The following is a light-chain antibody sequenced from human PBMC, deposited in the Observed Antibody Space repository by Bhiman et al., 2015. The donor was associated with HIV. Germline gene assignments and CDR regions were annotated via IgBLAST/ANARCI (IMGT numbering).Light chain of an antibody. CDR1: SSNIGNNY. V-gene: IGLV1-51*02. CDR2: ENN. CDR3: TSYTISSRV. Sequence: QSLLTQPPSVSAAPGQKVTISCSGSSSNIGNNYVSWYQQLPGTAPKLLIYENNKRPSGIPDRFSGSKSGTSATLGITGLQTGDEADYYCTSYTISSRVFGGGTKLTVL. J-gene: IGLJ3*02.